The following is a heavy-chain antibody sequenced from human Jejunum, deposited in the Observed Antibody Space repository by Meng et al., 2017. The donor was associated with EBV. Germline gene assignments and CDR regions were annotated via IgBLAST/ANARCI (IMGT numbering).Heavy chain of an antibody. J-gene: IGHJ4*02. V-gene: IGHV3-33*01. Sequence: QGQRVEAGGGVVHLGRCLRLSGAPSGFAFMGYAMHWVRKAPGKGLEWVAVIWSDGSNKYYADSVKGRFTISRDNSEKTLSLQMNSLRAEDTAVYYCARRGSGSYCFDYWGQGTLVTVSS. CDR3: ARRGSGSYCFDY. CDR2: IWSDGSNK. D-gene: IGHD3-10*01. CDR1: GFAFMGYA.